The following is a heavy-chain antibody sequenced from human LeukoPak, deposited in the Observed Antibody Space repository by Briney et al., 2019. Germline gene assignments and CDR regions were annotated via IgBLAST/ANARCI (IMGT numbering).Heavy chain of an antibody. CDR1: GFTFSSYS. CDR3: ARDGSTSCLDY. D-gene: IGHD2-2*01. CDR2: ISGSSTTI. J-gene: IGHJ4*02. V-gene: IGHV3-48*04. Sequence: GGSLRLSCAGSGFTFSSYSMHWVRQAPGKGLEWLSYISGSSTTIYYADSVKGRFTISRDNAKNSLYLQMNSLRAEDTAVYYCARDGSTSCLDYWGQGTLVTVSS.